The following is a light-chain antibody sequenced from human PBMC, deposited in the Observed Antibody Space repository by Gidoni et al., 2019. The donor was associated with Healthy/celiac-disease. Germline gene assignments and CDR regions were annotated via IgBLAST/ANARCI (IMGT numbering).Light chain of an antibody. Sequence: DIPMTQFPSTMSSSVGDRVTITCRASQSISSWLDWYQQKPGKAPKLLIYDASSLESGVPSRFSGSGSGTEFTLTISSLQPDDFATYYCQQYNSYSGTCXQXTKLEIK. CDR3: QQYNSYSGT. J-gene: IGKJ2*01. CDR1: QSISSW. V-gene: IGKV1-5*01. CDR2: DAS.